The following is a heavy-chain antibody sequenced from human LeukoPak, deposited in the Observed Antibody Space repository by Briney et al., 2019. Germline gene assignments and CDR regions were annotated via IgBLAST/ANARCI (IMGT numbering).Heavy chain of an antibody. V-gene: IGHV3-21*01. J-gene: IGHJ4*02. Sequence: PGGSLRLSCAASGFTFSSYSMNWVRQAPGKGLEWVSSISSSSSYIYYADSVEGRFTISRDNAKNSLYLQMNSLRAEDTAVYYCARDQWFGDRIDYWGQGTLVTVSS. CDR1: GFTFSSYS. D-gene: IGHD3-10*01. CDR3: ARDQWFGDRIDY. CDR2: ISSSSSYI.